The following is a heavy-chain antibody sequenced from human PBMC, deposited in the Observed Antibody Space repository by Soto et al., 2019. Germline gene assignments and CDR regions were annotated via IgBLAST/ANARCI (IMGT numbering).Heavy chain of an antibody. CDR3: ARATYGDFDY. Sequence: SETLSLTCTVSGGSVSSGSYYWSWIRQPPGKGLEWIGYIYYSGSTNYNPSLKSRVTISVDTSKNQFSLKLSSVTAADTAVYYCARATYGDFDYWGQGTLVTVSS. V-gene: IGHV4-61*01. J-gene: IGHJ4*02. CDR1: GGSVSSGSYY. D-gene: IGHD4-17*01. CDR2: IYYSGST.